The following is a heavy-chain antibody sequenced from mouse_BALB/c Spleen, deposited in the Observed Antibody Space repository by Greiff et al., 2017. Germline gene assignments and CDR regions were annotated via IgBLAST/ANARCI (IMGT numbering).Heavy chain of an antibody. CDR3: ARWDYDVAWFAY. CDR1: GYTFTSYW. Sequence: VKLMESGAELAKPGASVKMSCKASGYTFTSYWMHWVKQRPGQGLEWIGYINPSTGYTEYNQKFKDKATLTADKSSSTAYMQLSSLTSEDSAVYYCARWDYDVAWFAYWGQGTLVTVSA. J-gene: IGHJ3*01. V-gene: IGHV1-7*01. CDR2: INPSTGYT. D-gene: IGHD2-4*01.